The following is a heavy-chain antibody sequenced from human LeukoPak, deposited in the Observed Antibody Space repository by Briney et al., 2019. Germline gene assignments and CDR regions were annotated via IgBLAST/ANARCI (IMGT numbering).Heavy chain of an antibody. D-gene: IGHD3-16*01. CDR3: VKDLNWAFDY. Sequence: PGGSLRLSCAASGFTFNKSPMNWVRQAPGKGLEWISNIRDDSDGTTYADSVKGRFAISRDNAKNSLYLQINSLRAEDTAVYYCVKDLNWAFDYWGQGTLVTVSS. CDR2: IRDDSDGT. J-gene: IGHJ4*02. CDR1: GFTFNKSP. V-gene: IGHV3-48*01.